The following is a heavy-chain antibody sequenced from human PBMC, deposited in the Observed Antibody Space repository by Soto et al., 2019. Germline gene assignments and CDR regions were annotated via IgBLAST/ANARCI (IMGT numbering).Heavy chain of an antibody. D-gene: IGHD6-19*01. CDR3: TTDAGIAVAGAFDY. CDR2: IKSKTDGGTT. J-gene: IGHJ4*02. V-gene: IGHV3-15*01. CDR1: GFTFSNAW. Sequence: WSLRLSCAASGFTFSNAWMSWVRQAPGKGLEWVGRIKSKTDGGTTDYAAPVKGRFTISRDDSKNTLYLQMNSLKTEDTAVYYCTTDAGIAVAGAFDYWGQGTLVTVSS.